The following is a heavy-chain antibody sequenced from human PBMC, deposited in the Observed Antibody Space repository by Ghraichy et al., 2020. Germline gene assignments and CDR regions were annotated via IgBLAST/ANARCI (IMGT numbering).Heavy chain of an antibody. D-gene: IGHD1-1*01. CDR3: ASRDHNLNWCFDL. Sequence: SETLSLTCTVSGVSISRSYWSWIRQPPGKGLEWIGDINSSGSTNYHASLESRVTISIDMSESQLSLSLKSVTAADTAVYYCASRDHNLNWCFDLWGRGTLVTVSS. CDR2: INSSGST. CDR1: GVSISRSY. J-gene: IGHJ2*01. V-gene: IGHV4-59*08.